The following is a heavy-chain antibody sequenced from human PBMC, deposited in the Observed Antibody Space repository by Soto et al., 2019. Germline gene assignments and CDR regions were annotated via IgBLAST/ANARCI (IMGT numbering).Heavy chain of an antibody. V-gene: IGHV4-4*02. CDR2: TYHSGST. CDR3: AKDRGAMTFLRYGMDV. Sequence: PSETLSLTCTVSGGSISTDNWWGWVRQPPGKGLEWIGETYHSGSTHYNPSLKSRVTISVDNSKNQFSLTLSSTTAADTGVYYCAKDRGAMTFLRYGMDVWGQGTTVTVSS. D-gene: IGHD2-2*01. CDR1: GGSISTDNW. J-gene: IGHJ6*02.